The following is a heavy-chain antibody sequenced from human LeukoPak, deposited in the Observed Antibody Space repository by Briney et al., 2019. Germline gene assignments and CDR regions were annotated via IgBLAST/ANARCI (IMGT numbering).Heavy chain of an antibody. D-gene: IGHD1-7*01. CDR1: AYSSSSSYY. V-gene: IGHV4-38-2*02. J-gene: IGHJ4*02. Sequence: PSETLSLTCTVSAYSSSSSYYWGWIRQPPGKGLEWIGSIYYSGSTYYNPSLKSRVTISVDTSKNQFSLKLRSVTAADTAVYYCARLYGNYQNYFDYWGQGTLVTVSS. CDR3: ARLYGNYQNYFDY. CDR2: IYYSGST.